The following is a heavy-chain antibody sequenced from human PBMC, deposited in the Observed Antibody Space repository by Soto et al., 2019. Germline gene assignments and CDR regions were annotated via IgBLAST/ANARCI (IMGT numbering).Heavy chain of an antibody. CDR1: GFDFSNTW. D-gene: IGHD1-20*01. CDR2: INSDGSSI. J-gene: IGHJ4*02. V-gene: IGHV3-74*01. Sequence: PGWSLRLSCATSGFDFSNTWIHWVRQVPGQGLVWVSRINSDGSSIIYADSVKGRFTLSRDNAKNTVHLQMSSLRVEDTAVYYCAKDWYHTIDSWGQGIPVTVSS. CDR3: AKDWYHTIDS.